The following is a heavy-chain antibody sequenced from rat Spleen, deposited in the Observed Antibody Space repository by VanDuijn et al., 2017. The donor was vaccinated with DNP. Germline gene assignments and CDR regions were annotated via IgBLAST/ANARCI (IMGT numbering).Heavy chain of an antibody. J-gene: IGHJ4*01. V-gene: IGHV2-41*01. D-gene: IGHD1-12*01. CDR3: ARCGYEGHYYVMDA. CDR2: IWNTGGT. Sequence: QVQLKESGPGLVQPSQTLSLTCTVAGFSLTSYNVHWVRQLPGKGLEWMGVIWNTGGTRYNSALKSRLSISKDTSRSQVFVHMNSLQTEDRATYYCARCGYEGHYYVMDAWGQGTSVTVSS. CDR1: GFSLTSYN.